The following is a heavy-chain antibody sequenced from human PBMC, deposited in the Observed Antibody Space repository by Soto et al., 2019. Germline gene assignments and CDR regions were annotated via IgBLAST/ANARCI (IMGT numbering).Heavy chain of an antibody. CDR3: AREVPSYDILTGYNLGY. J-gene: IGHJ4*02. CDR1: GYTFTSYA. V-gene: IGHV1-69*13. D-gene: IGHD3-9*01. Sequence: SVKVSCKASGYTFTSYAISWVRQAPGQGLEWMGGIIPIFGTANYAQKFQGRVTITADESTSTAYMELSSLRSEDTAVYYCAREVPSYDILTGYNLGYWGQGTLVTVSS. CDR2: IIPIFGTA.